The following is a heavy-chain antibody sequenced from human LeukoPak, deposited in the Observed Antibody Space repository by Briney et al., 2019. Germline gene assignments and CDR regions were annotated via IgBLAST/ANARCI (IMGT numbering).Heavy chain of an antibody. CDR2: INHSGST. CDR1: GGSFSGYY. D-gene: IGHD3-10*01. V-gene: IGHV4-34*01. Sequence: PSETLSLTCAVYGGSFSGYYWSWIRQPPGKGLEWIGKINHSGSTNYNPSLKSRVTISVDTSKNQFSLKLSSVTAADTAVYYCAGYGSGSYSIDFDYWGQGTLVTVSS. CDR3: AGYGSGSYSIDFDY. J-gene: IGHJ4*02.